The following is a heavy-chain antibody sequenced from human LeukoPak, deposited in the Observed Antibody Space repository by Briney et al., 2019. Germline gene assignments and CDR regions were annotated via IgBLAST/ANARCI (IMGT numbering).Heavy chain of an antibody. CDR3: AREVLRYFDWSQSH. CDR2: ISSSSSYI. CDR1: GFTFSSYS. Sequence: PGGSLRLSCAASGFTFSSYSMNWVRQAPGKGLEWVSSISSSSSYIYYADSVKGRFTISRGNAKNSLYLQMNSLRAEDTAVYYCAREVLRYFDWSQSHWGQGTLVTVSS. J-gene: IGHJ4*02. D-gene: IGHD3-9*01. V-gene: IGHV3-21*01.